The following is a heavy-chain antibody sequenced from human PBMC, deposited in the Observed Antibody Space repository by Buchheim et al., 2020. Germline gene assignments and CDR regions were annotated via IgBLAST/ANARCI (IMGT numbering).Heavy chain of an antibody. V-gene: IGHV3-23*01. CDR1: GFTFSSYA. J-gene: IGHJ6*03. Sequence: EVQLLESGGGLVQPGGSLRLSCAASGFTFSSYAMSWVRQAPGKGLEWVSAISGSGGSTYYADSVKGRFTISRDHSKNTLYLQMNSLRAEDTAGYYCARRSSGWSYYYYYYMDVWGKGTT. CDR3: ARRSSGWSYYYYYYMDV. D-gene: IGHD6-19*01. CDR2: ISGSGGST.